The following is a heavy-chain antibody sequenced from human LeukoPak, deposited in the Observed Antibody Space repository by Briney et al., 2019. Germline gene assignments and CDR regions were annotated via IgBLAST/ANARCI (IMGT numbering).Heavy chain of an antibody. CDR1: GYTFTNYG. CDR2: SSAYTGDT. Sequence: ASVKVSCKASGYTFTNYGITWVRQAPGQGLEWMGWSSAYTGDTNYAQKLQDRVTMTTDTSTSTAYMELRSLTSDDTAVYYCARGGAIYPDYWGQGTLVTVSS. CDR3: ARGGAIYPDY. D-gene: IGHD3-10*01. V-gene: IGHV1-18*01. J-gene: IGHJ4*02.